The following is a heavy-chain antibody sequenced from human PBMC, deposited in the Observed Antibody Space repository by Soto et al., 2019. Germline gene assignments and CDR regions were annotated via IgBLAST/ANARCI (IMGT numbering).Heavy chain of an antibody. CDR3: AREVTGSWDT. V-gene: IGHV6-1*01. Sequence: PLQALSLTCGISGDSVSSNNAAWDWFRQSPSRGLEWLGRTYYRSKWYNEYAVSVKSRITINPDTSKNHFSLHLNSVTPEDTALYYCAREVTGSWDTWGRGTLVTGSS. J-gene: IGHJ4*02. CDR1: GDSVSSNNAA. D-gene: IGHD6-13*01. CDR2: TYYRSKWYN.